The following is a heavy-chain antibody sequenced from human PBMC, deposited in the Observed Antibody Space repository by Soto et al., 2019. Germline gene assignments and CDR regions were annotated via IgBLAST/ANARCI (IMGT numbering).Heavy chain of an antibody. CDR1: GFSFDKYA. Sequence: GGSLRLSCVASGFSFDKYAMAWVRQAPGKGLEWVSHVAAGGGHTYYAESVKGRFTISRDNSKNTLFLQINTLRADDTAIYFCARRTSFLGAFDYWGQGVLGTV. J-gene: IGHJ4*02. V-gene: IGHV3-23*01. CDR2: VAAGGGHT. CDR3: ARRTSFLGAFDY. D-gene: IGHD3-16*02.